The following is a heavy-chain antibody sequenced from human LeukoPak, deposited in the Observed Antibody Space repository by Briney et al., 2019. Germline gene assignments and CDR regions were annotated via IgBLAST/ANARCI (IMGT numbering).Heavy chain of an antibody. Sequence: SETLSLTCTVSGGSISTYHWSWIRQPPGKGLEWIGYSYYNGRTSYNPSLKSRVIISVDASKNQFSLRLTSVTTADTAVYLCARGGGYSGYDNYFDYWGQGALVTVSS. J-gene: IGHJ4*02. CDR3: ARGGGYSGYDNYFDY. D-gene: IGHD5-12*01. CDR2: SYYNGRT. V-gene: IGHV4-59*01. CDR1: GGSISTYH.